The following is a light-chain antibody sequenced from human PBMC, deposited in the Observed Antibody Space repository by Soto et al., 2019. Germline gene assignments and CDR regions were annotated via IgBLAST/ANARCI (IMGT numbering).Light chain of an antibody. J-gene: IGKJ1*01. CDR1: QSVNSY. V-gene: IGKV3-11*01. Sequence: EIVLTQSPGTLSLSPVERATLSCMASQSVNSYLAWYQQKPGQAPRLLIYGASTRATGIPARFSASGSGTDFTLTISDVQPEDFALYYCHQRQSWPRTFGQGTKVDIK. CDR3: HQRQSWPRT. CDR2: GAS.